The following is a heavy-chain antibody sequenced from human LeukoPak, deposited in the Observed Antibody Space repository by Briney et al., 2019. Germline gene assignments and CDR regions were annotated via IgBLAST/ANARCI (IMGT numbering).Heavy chain of an antibody. D-gene: IGHD6-19*01. CDR3: AKPAEQWLPNYYYYGMDV. Sequence: GGSLRLSCAASGFTFSSYAMNWVRQAPGKGLEWVSTIRGSGTNTYYGDSVKGRFTISRDNSKNTLYLQMNSLRAEDTAVYYCAKPAEQWLPNYYYYGMDVWGQGTTVTVSS. V-gene: IGHV3-23*01. J-gene: IGHJ6*02. CDR1: GFTFSSYA. CDR2: IRGSGTNT.